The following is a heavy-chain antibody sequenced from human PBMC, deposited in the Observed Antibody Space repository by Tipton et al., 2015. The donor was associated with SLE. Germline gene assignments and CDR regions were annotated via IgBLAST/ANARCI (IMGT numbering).Heavy chain of an antibody. D-gene: IGHD3-9*01. CDR1: GGSTSSYY. CDR3: AMRQSIDY. CDR2: IYYSGST. J-gene: IGHJ4*02. Sequence: TLSLTCAVSGGSTSSYYWSWIRQPPGKGLEWIGYIYYSGSTNYNPSLKSRVTISVDTSKNQFSLKLSSVTAADTAVYYCAMRQSIDYWGQGTLVTVSS. V-gene: IGHV4-59*01.